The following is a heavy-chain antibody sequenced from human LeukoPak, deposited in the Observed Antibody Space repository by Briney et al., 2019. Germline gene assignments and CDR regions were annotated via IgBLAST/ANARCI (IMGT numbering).Heavy chain of an antibody. CDR1: GFTFSTYA. Sequence: GGSLRLSCAASGFTFSTYAMSWVRQAPGKGLEWVSAISSSGELTYYIDSVKGRFTISRDNSKNTLYLQMNSLRAEDTAVYYCAREVSVGLGFDYWGQGTLVTVSS. J-gene: IGHJ4*02. V-gene: IGHV3-23*01. CDR2: ISSSGELT. CDR3: AREVSVGLGFDY. D-gene: IGHD1-26*01.